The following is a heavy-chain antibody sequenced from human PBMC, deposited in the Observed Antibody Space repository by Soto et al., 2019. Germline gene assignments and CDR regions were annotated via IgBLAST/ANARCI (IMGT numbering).Heavy chain of an antibody. D-gene: IGHD3-22*01. CDR1: GFTFSSYG. V-gene: IGHV3-33*01. J-gene: IGHJ4*02. CDR2: IWYDGSNK. Sequence: QVQLVESGGGVVQPGRSLRLSCAASGFTFSSYGMHWVRQAPGKGLEWVAVIWYDGSNKYYADSVKGRFTISRDNSKNTLYLPMNRLRAEDTAVYYCARDYDSSGYPRYYFDYWGQGALVTVSS. CDR3: ARDYDSSGYPRYYFDY.